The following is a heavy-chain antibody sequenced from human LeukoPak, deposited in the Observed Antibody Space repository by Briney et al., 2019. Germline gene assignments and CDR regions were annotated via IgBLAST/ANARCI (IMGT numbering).Heavy chain of an antibody. CDR2: LSASGGGT. CDR3: AKDKGSGWYEY. J-gene: IGHJ4*02. V-gene: IGHV3-23*01. Sequence: GGSLRLSCAASGFTFSSYAMSWVRQAPWKGLEWVSALSASGGGTYYADSVKGRFTISRDNSKNTLYLQVNSLRAEDTAVYYCAKDKGSGWYEYWGQGTLVTVSS. D-gene: IGHD6-19*01. CDR1: GFTFSSYA.